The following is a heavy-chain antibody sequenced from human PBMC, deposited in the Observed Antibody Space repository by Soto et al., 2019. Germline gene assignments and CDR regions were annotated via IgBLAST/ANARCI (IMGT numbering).Heavy chain of an antibody. V-gene: IGHV4-61*01. D-gene: IGHD2-2*01. CDR2: IYYSGST. CDR3: AIVVVPAARPYYYGMDV. Sequence: SETLSLTCTVSGGSVSSGSYYWSWIRQPPGKGLEWIGYIYYSGSTNYNPSLKSRVTISVDTSKNQFSLKLSSVTAADTAVYYCAIVVVPAARPYYYGMDVWGQGTTVTVSS. J-gene: IGHJ6*02. CDR1: GGSVSSGSYY.